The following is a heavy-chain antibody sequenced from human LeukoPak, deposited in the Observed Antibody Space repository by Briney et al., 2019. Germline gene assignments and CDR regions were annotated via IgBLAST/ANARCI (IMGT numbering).Heavy chain of an antibody. D-gene: IGHD6-19*01. J-gene: IGHJ4*02. CDR3: AKDQDSTGWVFDY. Sequence: PGGSLRLSCAASGFTFSSYGMHWVRQAPGKGLEWVAFIRYDGSNKYYADSVKGRFTISRDNSKNTLFLQMNTLRAEDTAVYYRAKDQDSTGWVFDYWGQGTLVTVSS. CDR1: GFTFSSYG. CDR2: IRYDGSNK. V-gene: IGHV3-30*02.